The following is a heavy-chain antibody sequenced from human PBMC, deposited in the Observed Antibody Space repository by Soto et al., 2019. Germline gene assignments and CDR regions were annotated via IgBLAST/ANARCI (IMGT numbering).Heavy chain of an antibody. CDR3: AGLSPSTMVRGVTFDY. Sequence: EVQLVESGGGLVQPGGSLRLSCAASGFTVSSNYMSWVRQAPGKGLEWVSVIYSGGSTYYADSVKGRFTISRHNSKNTLYLQMNSLRAEDTAVYYCAGLSPSTMVRGVTFDYWGQGTLVTVSS. V-gene: IGHV3-53*04. CDR1: GFTVSSNY. CDR2: IYSGGST. J-gene: IGHJ4*02. D-gene: IGHD3-10*01.